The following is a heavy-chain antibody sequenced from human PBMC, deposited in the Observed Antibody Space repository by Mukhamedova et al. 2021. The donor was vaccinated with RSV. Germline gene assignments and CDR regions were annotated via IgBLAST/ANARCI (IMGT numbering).Heavy chain of an antibody. D-gene: IGHD3-10*01. CDR3: ATYMSRGVNRGFDF. J-gene: IGHJ4*02. V-gene: IGHV3-11*03. Sequence: TISRDNSKNTVYLQMNSLTGDDTAMYYCATYMSRGVNRGFDFWGQGTLVTVSS.